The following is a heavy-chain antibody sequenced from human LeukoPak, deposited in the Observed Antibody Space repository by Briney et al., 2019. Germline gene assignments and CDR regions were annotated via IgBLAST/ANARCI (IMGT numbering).Heavy chain of an antibody. CDR3: ARDLKGYCSGGSCYDFDY. Sequence: GGSLRLSCAASGFTFSSYAMQWVRQAPGKGLEWVAVISYDGSNKYYADSVKGRFTISRDNSKNTLYLQMNSLRAEDTAVYYCARDLKGYCSGGSCYDFDYWGQGTLVTVSS. CDR1: GFTFSSYA. V-gene: IGHV3-30-3*01. CDR2: ISYDGSNK. J-gene: IGHJ4*02. D-gene: IGHD2-15*01.